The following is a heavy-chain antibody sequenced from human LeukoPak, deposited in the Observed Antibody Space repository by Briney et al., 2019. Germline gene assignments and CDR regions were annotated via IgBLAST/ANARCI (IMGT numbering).Heavy chain of an antibody. D-gene: IGHD2-2*01. CDR2: INPNSGGT. J-gene: IGHJ6*04. CDR3: ARAPKKIVELPAAMDV. Sequence: ASVKVSCKASGYTFTGYYMHWVRQAPGQGLEWMGWINPNSGGTNYAQKFQGRVTMTRDTSISTAYMELSRLRSDDTAVYYCARAPKKIVELPAAMDVWGKGTTVTVSS. CDR1: GYTFTGYY. V-gene: IGHV1-2*02.